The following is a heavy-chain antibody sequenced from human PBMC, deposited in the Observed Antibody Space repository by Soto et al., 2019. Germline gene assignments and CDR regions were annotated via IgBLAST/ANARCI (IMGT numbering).Heavy chain of an antibody. CDR1: GFTFSSYG. V-gene: IGHV3-30*18. D-gene: IGHD3-10*01. CDR3: AKDLWGDPQDGTAFDI. Sequence: PGGSLRLSCAASGFTFSSYGMHWVRQAPGKGLEWVAVISYDGSNKYYADSVKGRFTISRDNSKNTLYLQMNSLRAEDTAVYYCAKDLWGDPQDGTAFDIWGQGTMVTVSS. CDR2: ISYDGSNK. J-gene: IGHJ3*02.